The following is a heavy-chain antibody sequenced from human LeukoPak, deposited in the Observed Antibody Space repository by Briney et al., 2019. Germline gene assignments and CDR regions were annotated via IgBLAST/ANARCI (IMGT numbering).Heavy chain of an antibody. V-gene: IGHV1-69*13. Sequence: SAKVSCKAPGGTFSSYAISWVRQALGQGLEWMGGIIPIFGTANYAQKFQGRVTITADESTSTAYMELSSLRSEDTAVYYCARAASIAVAGLLNIWGQGTMVTVSS. J-gene: IGHJ3*02. CDR2: IIPIFGTA. D-gene: IGHD6-19*01. CDR3: ARAASIAVAGLLNI. CDR1: GGTFSSYA.